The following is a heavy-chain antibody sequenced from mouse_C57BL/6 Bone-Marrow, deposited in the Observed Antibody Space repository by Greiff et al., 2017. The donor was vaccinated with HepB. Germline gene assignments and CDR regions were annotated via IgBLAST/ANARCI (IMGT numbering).Heavy chain of an antibody. J-gene: IGHJ3*01. CDR2: IDPSDSYT. CDR1: GYTFTSYW. D-gene: IGHD2-5*01. CDR3: ARRTYYSKGWFAY. V-gene: IGHV1-50*01. Sequence: VQLQQPGAELVKPGASVKLSCKASGYTFTSYWMQWVKQRPGQGLEWIGEIDPSDSYTNYNQKFKGKATLTVDTSSSTAYMQLSSLTSEDSAVYYCARRTYYSKGWFAYWGQGTLVTVSA.